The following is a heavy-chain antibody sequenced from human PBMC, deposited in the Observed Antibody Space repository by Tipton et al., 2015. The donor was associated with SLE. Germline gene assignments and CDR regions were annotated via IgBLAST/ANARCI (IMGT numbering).Heavy chain of an antibody. CDR3: ARRAYYYAMDV. CDR2: IYHRGNT. Sequence: SLRLSCFVSGDSISNGDWWSWVRQPPGKGLEYIGEIYHRGNTNDNPSLKSRVTISVDKSTNHFFLKLTSVTAADTAVYYCARRAYYYAMDVWGQGTTVTVSS. V-gene: IGHV4-4*02. CDR1: GDSISNGDW. J-gene: IGHJ6*02.